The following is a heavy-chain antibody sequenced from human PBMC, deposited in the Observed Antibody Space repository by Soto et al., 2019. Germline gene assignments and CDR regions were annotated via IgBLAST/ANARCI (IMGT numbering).Heavy chain of an antibody. D-gene: IGHD6-13*01. J-gene: IGHJ3*02. CDR1: GGSISSSSYY. Sequence: QLQLQESGPGLVKPSETLSLTCTVSGGSISSSSYYWGWIRQPPGKGLEWIGSIYYSGSTYYNPSLKSRVTISVETSKNQFSLKLSSVTAADTAVYYCARLPARYSSSWHAFDIWGQGTMVTVSS. V-gene: IGHV4-39*01. CDR3: ARLPARYSSSWHAFDI. CDR2: IYYSGST.